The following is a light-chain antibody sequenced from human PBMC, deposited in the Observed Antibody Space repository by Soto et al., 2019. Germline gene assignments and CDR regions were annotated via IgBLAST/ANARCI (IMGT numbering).Light chain of an antibody. CDR2: EVS. CDR1: QSLVYSDGNIY. J-gene: IGKJ5*01. Sequence: DVFMTQSPLSLPVTLGQPASISCMSXQSLVYSDGNIYVNWFQQRPGQSPRRLIYEVSNRDSGVPDRFSGSGAGTDFTLKISRVEAEDVGVYYCMQGTHWPIAFGQGTRLEIK. V-gene: IGKV2-30*01. CDR3: MQGTHWPIA.